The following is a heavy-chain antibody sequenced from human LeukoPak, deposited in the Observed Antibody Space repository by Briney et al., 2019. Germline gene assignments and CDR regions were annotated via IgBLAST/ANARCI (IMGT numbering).Heavy chain of an antibody. CDR3: ARDLGPYYDILTGLDY. Sequence: ASVKVSCKASGYTFTSYYMHWVRQAPGQGLEWMGIINPSGGSTSYAQKFQGRVTMTRDTSTSTVYMELSSLRSEDTAVYYCARDLGPYYDILTGLDYWGQGTLVTVSS. CDR2: INPSGGST. CDR1: GYTFTSYY. J-gene: IGHJ4*02. V-gene: IGHV1-46*01. D-gene: IGHD3-9*01.